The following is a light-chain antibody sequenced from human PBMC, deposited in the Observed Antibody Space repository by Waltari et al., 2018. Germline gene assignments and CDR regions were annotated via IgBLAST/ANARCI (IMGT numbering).Light chain of an antibody. J-gene: IGLJ1*01. Sequence: QSALTQPASVSGSPGQSITLSCTGTSSDVGGYKYVPWYQQHPGKGPKLMTYDVSNRPSGVPNRFSGSKSGNTASLTISGLQAEDEADYYCSSYTSSNSYVFGTGTKVTVL. CDR1: SSDVGGYKY. CDR2: DVS. CDR3: SSYTSSNSYV. V-gene: IGLV2-14*03.